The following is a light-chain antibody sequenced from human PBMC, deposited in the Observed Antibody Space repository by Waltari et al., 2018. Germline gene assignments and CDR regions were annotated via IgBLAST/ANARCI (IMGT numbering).Light chain of an antibody. J-gene: IGKJ1*01. CDR3: QQSYSTPWT. Sequence: DIQMTQSTSSLSASVGDRVTITCRASQSISSYLNWYQQKPGKAPKLLIYAPSSLQSGVPSRFSGSGSGTDFTLTISSLQPEDFATYYCQQSYSTPWTFGQGTKVEIK. CDR1: QSISSY. CDR2: APS. V-gene: IGKV1-39*01.